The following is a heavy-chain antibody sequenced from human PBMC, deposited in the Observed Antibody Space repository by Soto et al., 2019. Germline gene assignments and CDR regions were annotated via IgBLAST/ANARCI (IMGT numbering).Heavy chain of an antibody. CDR2: IYWNDDE. D-gene: IGHD4-17*01. J-gene: IGHJ4*02. CDR3: ANRQYGDYSY. Sequence: KESGPTLVKPTQTLTLTCTFSGFSLTTSGVGVGWIRQPPGKALEWLALIYWNDDERYSPSLKNRLTITKDTPKNQVVLTMTNVDPADTGTYYCANRQYGDYSYWGQGTLVTVSS. V-gene: IGHV2-5*01. CDR1: GFSLTTSGVG.